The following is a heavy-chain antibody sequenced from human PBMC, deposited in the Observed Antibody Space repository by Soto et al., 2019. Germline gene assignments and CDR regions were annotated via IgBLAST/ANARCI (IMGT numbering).Heavy chain of an antibody. CDR1: GDPVSSGSYY. CDR3: AAKLGTTHYFDF. Sequence: QVQLQESGPGLVQPSQTLSLTCSVSGDPVSSGSYYWTWVRQHPVKGLEWIGYIYHTGSTYYNPSIQIRLIMSIDTSKNQFSLHLYSVTAAYTAVYFCAAKLGTTHYFDFWGQGSLVAVSS. V-gene: IGHV4-31*03. J-gene: IGHJ4*02. D-gene: IGHD7-27*01. CDR2: IYHTGST.